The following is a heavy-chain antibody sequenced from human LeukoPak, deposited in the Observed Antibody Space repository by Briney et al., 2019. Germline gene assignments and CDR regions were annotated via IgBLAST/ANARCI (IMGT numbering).Heavy chain of an antibody. D-gene: IGHD2-21*01. CDR2: INPDSGGT. V-gene: IGHV1-2*02. CDR1: GYSFTDYY. J-gene: IGHJ5*02. CDR3: ARADRLHGGPYLIGP. Sequence: ASVKVSCKTSGYSFTDYYMHWVRQAPGQGLEWMGWINPDSGGTSAAQKFQGRVTMTRDTSITTVYMEVSWLTSDDTAIYYCARADRLHGGPYLIGPWGQGTLVTVSS.